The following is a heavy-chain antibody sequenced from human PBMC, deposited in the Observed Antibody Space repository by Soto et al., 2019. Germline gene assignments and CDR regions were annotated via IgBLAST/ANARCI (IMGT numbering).Heavy chain of an antibody. J-gene: IGHJ2*01. CDR1: GYSVSHDYY. V-gene: IGHV4-38-2*01. CDR2: VYHSGST. D-gene: IGHD6-6*01. CDR3: AREARTLDWFFDL. Sequence: SETLSLTCAVSGYSVSHDYYWAWIRQPPGKGLEWIGKVYHSGSTYYNPSLKSRLNISLDVSKNQFSLKLSSVTAADTAVYYCAREARTLDWFFDLWGRGTLVTVSS.